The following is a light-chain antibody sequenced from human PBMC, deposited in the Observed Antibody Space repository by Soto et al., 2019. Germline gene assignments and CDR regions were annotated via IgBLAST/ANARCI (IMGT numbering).Light chain of an antibody. CDR2: GAS. V-gene: IGKV3-20*01. J-gene: IGKJ5*01. CDR1: QSVSSDS. CDR3: QQYHSFSYT. Sequence: EIGVTPSPGTLSLSPGERATLSCRASQSVSSDSLAWYQHKLGQAPRLLIYGASTRATGIPDRFSGSGSGTDFTLTISILEPEDFAVFYCQQYHSFSYTFGQGTRLEIK.